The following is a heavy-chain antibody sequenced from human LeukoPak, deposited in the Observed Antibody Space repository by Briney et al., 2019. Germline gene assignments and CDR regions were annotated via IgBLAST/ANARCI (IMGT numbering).Heavy chain of an antibody. Sequence: GGSQRLSCAASGFTFSDYSMTWVRQAPGKGLDWVSYISSSSRIISYADSVKGRFTISRDNAKNSLYLHMNGLRAEDTAVYYCAREVYYGSGRRFDYWGQGTLVTVSS. CDR1: GFTFSDYS. D-gene: IGHD3-10*01. CDR2: ISSSSRII. CDR3: AREVYYGSGRRFDY. V-gene: IGHV3-48*01. J-gene: IGHJ4*02.